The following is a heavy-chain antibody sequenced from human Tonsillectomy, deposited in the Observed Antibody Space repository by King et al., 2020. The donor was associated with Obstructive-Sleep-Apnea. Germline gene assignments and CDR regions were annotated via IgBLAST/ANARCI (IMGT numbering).Heavy chain of an antibody. V-gene: IGHV3-9*01. CDR3: AKGIAAAGIDWFDP. CDR2: ISWNSGSI. J-gene: IGHJ5*02. D-gene: IGHD6-13*01. Sequence: VQLVESGGGLVQPGRSLRLSCAASGFTFDDYAMHWVRQAPGKGLEWVSGISWNSGSIGYADSVKGRFTISSDNAKNSLYLQMNSLRAEDTALYYCAKGIAAAGIDWFDPWGQGTLVTVSS. CDR1: GFTFDDYA.